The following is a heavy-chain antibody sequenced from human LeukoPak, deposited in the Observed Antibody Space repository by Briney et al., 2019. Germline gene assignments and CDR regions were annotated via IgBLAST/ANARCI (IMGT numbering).Heavy chain of an antibody. J-gene: IGHJ4*02. CDR3: ARHKSSGSYPLDY. D-gene: IGHD3-22*01. CDR1: GGSISSYY. CDR2: IYYSGST. Sequence: KPSETLSLTCTVSGGSISSYYWSWIRQPPGKGLQWIGHIYYSGSTNHNPSLKSRVTISVDTSKNQFSLKLSSVTAADTAVYYCARHKSSGSYPLDYWGQGILVTVSS. V-gene: IGHV4-59*08.